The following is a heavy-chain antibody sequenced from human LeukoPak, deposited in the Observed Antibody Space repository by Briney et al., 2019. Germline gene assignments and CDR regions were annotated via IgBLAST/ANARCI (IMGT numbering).Heavy chain of an antibody. Sequence: SETLSLTCTVSGGSISSNNYYWGWIRQPPGKGLEWIGSIYYSGSTYYSASLKSRITISMDTSKNQFSLNLSSVTAADTAVYYCARGSYDVLTGYSTLGEYWGQGTLVTVSS. CDR2: IYYSGST. D-gene: IGHD3-9*01. J-gene: IGHJ4*02. V-gene: IGHV4-39*01. CDR1: GGSISSNNYY. CDR3: ARGSYDVLTGYSTLGEY.